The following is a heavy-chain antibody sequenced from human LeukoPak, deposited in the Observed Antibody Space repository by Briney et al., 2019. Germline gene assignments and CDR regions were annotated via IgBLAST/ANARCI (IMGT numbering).Heavy chain of an antibody. CDR3: ATRSITVTTYYYGMDV. V-gene: IGHV5-51*01. Sequence: NLGESLKISCKGSGYTFTSYWIGWVRQMPGKGLEWMGIIYPGDSDTRYSPSFQGQVTISADKSISTAYLQWSSLKASDTAMYYCATRSITVTTYYYGMDVWGQGTTVTVSS. CDR2: IYPGDSDT. CDR1: GYTFTSYW. J-gene: IGHJ6*02. D-gene: IGHD4-17*01.